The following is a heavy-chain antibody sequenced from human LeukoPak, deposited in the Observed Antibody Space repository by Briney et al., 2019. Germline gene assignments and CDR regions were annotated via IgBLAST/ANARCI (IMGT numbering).Heavy chain of an antibody. V-gene: IGHV3-7*01. D-gene: IGHD6-25*01. CDR1: GFTFSTYG. CDR3: ARSAWFDP. Sequence: GGSLRLSCAASGFTFSTYGMSWVRQAPGKGLEWVANIKQDGSEKYYVDSVKGRFTISRDNAKNSLYLQMNSLRAEDTAVYYCARSAWFDPWGQGTLVTVSS. J-gene: IGHJ5*02. CDR2: IKQDGSEK.